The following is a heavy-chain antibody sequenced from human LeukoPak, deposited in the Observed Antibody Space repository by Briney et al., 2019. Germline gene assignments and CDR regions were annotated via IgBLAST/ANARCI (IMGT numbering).Heavy chain of an antibody. D-gene: IGHD2-2*01. CDR3: ASLVVPAAMGGGTNYYYYYGMDV. CDR2: IYHSGST. CDR1: GGSISSSNW. V-gene: IGHV4-4*02. Sequence: SGTLSLTCAVSGGSISSSNWWSWVRQPPGKGLEWIGEIYHSGSTNYNPSLKSRVTISVDKSKNQFSLKLSSVAAADTAVYYCASLVVPAAMGGGTNYYYYYGMDVWGKGTTVTVSS. J-gene: IGHJ6*04.